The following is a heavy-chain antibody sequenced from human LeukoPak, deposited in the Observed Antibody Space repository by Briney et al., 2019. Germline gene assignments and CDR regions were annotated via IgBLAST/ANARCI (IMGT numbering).Heavy chain of an antibody. D-gene: IGHD1-26*01. Sequence: GGSLRLSCAASGFTFNKYVVSWVRQAPGKGLEWVSSISYTGTYIYYADSVKGRFTISRDNAQNSLYLQMNSLRAEDTAIYYCVRDRGTYRPIDYWGQGTLVTVSS. CDR2: ISYTGTYI. CDR1: GFTFNKYV. V-gene: IGHV3-21*04. CDR3: VRDRGTYRPIDY. J-gene: IGHJ4*02.